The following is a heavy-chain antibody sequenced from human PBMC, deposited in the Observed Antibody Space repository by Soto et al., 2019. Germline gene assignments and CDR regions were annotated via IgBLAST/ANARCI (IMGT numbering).Heavy chain of an antibody. CDR2: IYYSGST. CDR3: ARGGGYCSGGSCRDAFDI. V-gene: IGHV4-59*01. J-gene: IGHJ3*02. CDR1: GGSISSYY. Sequence: QVQLQESGPGLVKPSETLSLTCTVSGGSISSYYWSWIRQPPGKGLEWIGYIYYSGSTNYSPSLKSRVTISVDTSKNQFSLKLSSVTAADTAVYYCARGGGYCSGGSCRDAFDIWGQGTMVTVSS. D-gene: IGHD2-15*01.